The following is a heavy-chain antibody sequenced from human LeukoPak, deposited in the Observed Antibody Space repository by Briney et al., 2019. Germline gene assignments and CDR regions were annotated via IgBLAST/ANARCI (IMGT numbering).Heavy chain of an antibody. CDR2: ISYDGSNK. J-gene: IGHJ4*02. Sequence: PGGSLRLSCAASGFTFSSYGMHWVRQAPGKGLEWVAVISYDGSNKYYADSVKGRFTISRDNSKNTLYLQMNSLRAEDTAVYYCAKVPIAVAGTSFFDYWGQGTLVTVSS. D-gene: IGHD6-19*01. V-gene: IGHV3-30*18. CDR3: AKVPIAVAGTSFFDY. CDR1: GFTFSSYG.